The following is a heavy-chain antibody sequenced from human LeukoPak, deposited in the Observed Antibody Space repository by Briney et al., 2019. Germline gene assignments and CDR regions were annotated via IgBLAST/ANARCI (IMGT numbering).Heavy chain of an antibody. CDR3: ARVVFYDSSGYRYYYYMDV. Sequence: SETLSLTCTVSGGSISSGSYYWSWIRQPAGKGLEWIGRIYTSGSTNYNPARKSRVTIAVDTSKNQFSLKLSSVTAADSAVYYCARVVFYDSSGYRYYYYMDVWGKGTTVTVSS. CDR2: IYTSGST. J-gene: IGHJ6*03. D-gene: IGHD3-22*01. CDR1: GGSISSGSYY. V-gene: IGHV4-61*02.